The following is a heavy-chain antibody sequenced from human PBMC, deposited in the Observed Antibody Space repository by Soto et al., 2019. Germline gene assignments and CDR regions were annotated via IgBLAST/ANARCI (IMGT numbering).Heavy chain of an antibody. CDR3: ARGDDVDTIDY. CDR1: GFTFSSYG. D-gene: IGHD5-18*01. Sequence: QVQLVESGGGVVQPGRSLRLSCAASGFTFSSYGMHWVRQAPGKGLEWVAVIWYDGSNKYYADSVKGRFTISRDNSKNTLYLQMNSLRAEDTAVYYCARGDDVDTIDYWDQGTLVTVSS. CDR2: IWYDGSNK. J-gene: IGHJ4*02. V-gene: IGHV3-33*01.